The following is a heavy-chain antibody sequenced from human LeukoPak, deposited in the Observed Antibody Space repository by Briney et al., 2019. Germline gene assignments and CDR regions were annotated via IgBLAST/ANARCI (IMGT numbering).Heavy chain of an antibody. D-gene: IGHD2-2*01. V-gene: IGHV1-2*02. CDR1: GYTFTGYY. CDR3: ARDTFLSSYCSTSCYVQYFDY. CDR2: INPNSGGT. J-gene: IGHJ4*02. Sequence: ASVKVSCKASGYTFTGYYMHWVRQAPGQGREWMGWINPNSGGTNYAQKFQGRVTMTRDTSISTAYMELSRLRSGDTAVYYCARDTFLSSYCSTSCYVQYFDYWGQGTLVTVSS.